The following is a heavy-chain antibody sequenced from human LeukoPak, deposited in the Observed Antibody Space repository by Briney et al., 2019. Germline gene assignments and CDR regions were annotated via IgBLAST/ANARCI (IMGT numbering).Heavy chain of an antibody. CDR1: GGSISSYY. V-gene: IGHV4-4*07. CDR2: IYTSGST. J-gene: IGHJ4*02. D-gene: IGHD1-26*01. CDR3: ARTIVGATFFDY. Sequence: SETLSLTCTVSGGSISSYYWSWIRQPAGKGLEWIRLIYTSGSTNYNPSLKSRVTMSVDTSKNQFSLKLSSVTAADTAVYYCARTIVGATFFDYWGQGTLVTVSS.